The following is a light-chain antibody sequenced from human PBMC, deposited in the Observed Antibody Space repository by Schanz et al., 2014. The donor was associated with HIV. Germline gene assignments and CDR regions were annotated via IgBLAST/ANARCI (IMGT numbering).Light chain of an antibody. J-gene: IGKJ1*01. V-gene: IGKV3-20*01. CDR2: GAS. CDR3: QQYSTSPRT. CDR1: QSVGNS. Sequence: EVVMTQSPATLSVTPGERATLSCRASQSVGNSLAWYQQKSGQAPRLLIYGASRRATGIPDRFSGGGSGTDFTLTISRLEPEDVAVYSCQQYSTSPRTFGQGTKLEIK.